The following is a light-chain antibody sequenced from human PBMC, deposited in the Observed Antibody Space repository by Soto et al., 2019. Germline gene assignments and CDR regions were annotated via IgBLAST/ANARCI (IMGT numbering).Light chain of an antibody. J-gene: IGKJ1*01. CDR1: QSLLRSNGYNQ. CDR2: LGS. Sequence: DVVMTQSPLSLPVTPGEPASISCRSGQSLLRSNGYNQLQWYQQRPGQSPQLLIYLGSNRDSGVPDRFSGSGSGTDFTLTISSAQAEDVGVYYCIQDKRDPRTFGQGTKVDIK. V-gene: IGKV2-28*01. CDR3: IQDKRDPRT.